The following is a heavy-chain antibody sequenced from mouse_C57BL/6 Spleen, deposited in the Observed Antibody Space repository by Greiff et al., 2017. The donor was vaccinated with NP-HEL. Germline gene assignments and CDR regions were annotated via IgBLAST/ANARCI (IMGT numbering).Heavy chain of an antibody. J-gene: IGHJ4*01. CDR2: INPNNGGT. V-gene: IGHV1-18*01. CDR1: GYTFTDYN. CDR3: ARLGGAMDY. D-gene: IGHD4-1*01. Sequence: VQLQQSGPELVKPGALVKIPCKASGYTFTDYNMDWVKQSHGKSLEWIGDINPNNGGTIYNQKFKGKATLTVDKSSSTAYMELRSLTSEDTAVYYCARLGGAMDYWGQGTSVTVSS.